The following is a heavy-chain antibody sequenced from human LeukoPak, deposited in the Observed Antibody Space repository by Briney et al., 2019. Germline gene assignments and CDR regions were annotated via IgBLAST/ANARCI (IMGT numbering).Heavy chain of an antibody. CDR3: ARTPLRYKYDSSGNNWSDP. V-gene: IGHV1-18*01. CDR2: ISAYNGNT. CDR1: GYTFNSYG. Sequence: ASVKVSSKASGYTFNSYGISWVRQAPGQGLEWMGWISAYNGNTNYAQKLQGRVTMITDTSTSTAYMELRSLRSDDTAVYYCARTPLRYKYDSSGNNWSDPWGQGTLVTVSS. J-gene: IGHJ5*02. D-gene: IGHD3-22*01.